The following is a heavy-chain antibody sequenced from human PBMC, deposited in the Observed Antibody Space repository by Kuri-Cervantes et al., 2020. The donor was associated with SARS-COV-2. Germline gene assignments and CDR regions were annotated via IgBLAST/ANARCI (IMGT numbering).Heavy chain of an antibody. CDR1: GYSISSGYY. D-gene: IGHD4-17*01. CDR2: IYHSGST. J-gene: IGHJ4*02. Sequence: ESLKISCAVSGYSISSGYYRGWIRQPPGKGLEWIGSIYHSGSTYYNPSLKSRVTISVDTSKNQFSLKLSSVTAADTAVYYCARYGPPRYYFDYWGQGTLVTVSS. V-gene: IGHV4-38-2*01. CDR3: ARYGPPRYYFDY.